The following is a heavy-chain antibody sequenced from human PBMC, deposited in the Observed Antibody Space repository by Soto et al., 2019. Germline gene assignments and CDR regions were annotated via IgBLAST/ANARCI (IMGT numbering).Heavy chain of an antibody. J-gene: IGHJ6*03. CDR1: GGSFSGYY. D-gene: IGHD2-15*01. CDR3: ARATRYCSGGSCYWYYYMDF. Sequence: SETLSLTCAVYGGSFSGYYWSWIRQPPGKGLEWIGEINHSGSTNYNPSLKSRVTISVDTSKNQFSLKLSSVTAADTAVYYCARATRYCSGGSCYWYYYMDFWGKGTTVTVSS. CDR2: INHSGST. V-gene: IGHV4-34*01.